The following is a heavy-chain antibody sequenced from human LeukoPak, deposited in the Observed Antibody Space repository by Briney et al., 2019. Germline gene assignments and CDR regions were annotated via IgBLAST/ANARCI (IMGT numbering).Heavy chain of an antibody. CDR2: ISYDGSNK. V-gene: IGHV3-30*14. J-gene: IGHJ4*02. D-gene: IGHD2-21*01. CDR1: GFTFSSYA. Sequence: GRSLRLSCAASGFTFSSYAMHWVRQAPGKGLEWVAVISYDGSNKYYADSVKGRFTISRDNSKNTLYLQMNSLRAEDTAVYYCASGFASGAPIDYWGQGILVTVSS. CDR3: ASGFASGAPIDY.